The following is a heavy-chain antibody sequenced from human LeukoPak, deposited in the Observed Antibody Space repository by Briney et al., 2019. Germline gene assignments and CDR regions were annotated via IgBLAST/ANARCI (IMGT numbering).Heavy chain of an antibody. CDR2: IYYSGST. V-gene: IGHV4-39*02. Sequence: SETLSLTCTVSGGSISSSSYYWGWIRQPPGKGLEWIGSIYYSGSTYYNPSLKSRVTISVDTSKNQFSLKLSSVTAADTAVYYCARDLVYGYWGQGTLVTVSS. CDR3: ARDLVYGY. CDR1: GGSISSSSYY. D-gene: IGHD6-6*01. J-gene: IGHJ4*02.